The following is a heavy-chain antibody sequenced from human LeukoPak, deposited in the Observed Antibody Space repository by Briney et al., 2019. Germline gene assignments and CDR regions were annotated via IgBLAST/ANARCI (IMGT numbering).Heavy chain of an antibody. Sequence: KPGGSLRLSCAASGFTFSSYAMHWVRQAPGKGLEWVAVISYDGSNKYYADSVKGRFTISRDNSKNTLYLQMNSLRAEDTAVYYCEREYSNYETWGQGTLVTVSS. CDR2: ISYDGSNK. V-gene: IGHV3-30*04. CDR3: EREYSNYET. CDR1: GFTFSSYA. D-gene: IGHD4-11*01. J-gene: IGHJ5*02.